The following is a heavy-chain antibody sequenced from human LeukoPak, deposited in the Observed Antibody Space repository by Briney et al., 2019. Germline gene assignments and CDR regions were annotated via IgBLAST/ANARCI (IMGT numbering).Heavy chain of an antibody. Sequence: GGSLRLSCVGSELIVSDNYMSWVRQAPGKGLEWVSVIYSGGITDYADSVKGRFTISRDNSKNTLYLQMNSLRAEDTAVYYCAGAIRAYSYLGYFDYWGQGTLATVSS. D-gene: IGHD5-18*01. CDR3: AGAIRAYSYLGYFDY. V-gene: IGHV3-66*01. CDR2: IYSGGIT. J-gene: IGHJ4*02. CDR1: ELIVSDNY.